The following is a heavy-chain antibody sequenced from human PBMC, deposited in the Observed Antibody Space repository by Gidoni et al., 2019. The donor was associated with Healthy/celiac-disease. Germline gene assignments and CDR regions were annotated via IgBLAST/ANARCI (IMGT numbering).Heavy chain of an antibody. J-gene: IGHJ4*02. D-gene: IGHD3-9*01. CDR3: ARAYFAYFDY. CDR2: INHSGSP. V-gene: IGHV4-34*01. CDR1: GGSFSGYY. Sequence: QVQLQQWGAGLLKPSETMSLTCAVYGGSFSGYYWSWIRQPPGKGLEWIGEINHSGSPNYNPSLKSRVTISVDTSKNQFSLKLSSVTAADTAVYYCARAYFAYFDYWGQGTLVTVSS.